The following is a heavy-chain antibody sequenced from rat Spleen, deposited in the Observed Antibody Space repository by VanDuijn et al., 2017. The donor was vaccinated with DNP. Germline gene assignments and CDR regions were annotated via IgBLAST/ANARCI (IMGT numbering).Heavy chain of an antibody. V-gene: IGHV5-25*01. CDR3: KLGGAY. D-gene: IGHD5-1*01. J-gene: IGHJ2*01. Sequence: EVQLVESGEHLVQPGGSMKLSCAASGFTFSHYAMAWVRQAPTKGLEWVASITNSGSDTKYRDSVQGRFTISRDNAKNTLYLQMDSLRSEDTATYYCKLGGAYWGQGVMVTVSS. CDR1: GFTFSHYA. CDR2: ITNSGSDT.